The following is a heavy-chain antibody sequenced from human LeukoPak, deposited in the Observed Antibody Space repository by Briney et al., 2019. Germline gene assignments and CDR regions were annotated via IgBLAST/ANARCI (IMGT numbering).Heavy chain of an antibody. CDR1: GFTFSSYG. CDR3: ARLAAAATPPLY. V-gene: IGHV3-33*01. CDR2: IWYDGSNK. Sequence: GGSLRLSCAASGFTFSSYGMHWVRQAPGKGLEWVAVIWYDGSNKYYADSVKGRFTISRDNSNNTLYLQMNSLRAEDTAVYYCARLAAAATPPLYWGQGTLVTVSS. D-gene: IGHD6-13*01. J-gene: IGHJ4*02.